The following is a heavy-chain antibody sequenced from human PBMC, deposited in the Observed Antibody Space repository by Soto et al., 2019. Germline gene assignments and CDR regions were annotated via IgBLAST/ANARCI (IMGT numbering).Heavy chain of an antibody. CDR3: ASLGITMVRDDYYYGMDV. J-gene: IGHJ6*02. CDR1: GYSFTSHW. Sequence: ESLEIYRKGSGYSFTSHWIGRVRQIPGKSLEWMGIIYPGDSDTNYSPSFQGHVTISADKSISTAYLQWSSLKASDTAMYYCASLGITMVRDDYYYGMDVWGQGTTVTVSS. D-gene: IGHD3-10*01. V-gene: IGHV5-51*01. CDR2: IYPGDSDT.